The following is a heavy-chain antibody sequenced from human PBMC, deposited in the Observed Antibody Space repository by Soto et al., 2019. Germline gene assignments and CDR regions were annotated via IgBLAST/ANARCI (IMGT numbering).Heavy chain of an antibody. V-gene: IGHV3-33*01. J-gene: IGHJ4*02. CDR1: GFTFSSYG. D-gene: IGHD7-27*01. CDR3: ARDSSSGEGFDF. CDR2: IWYDGNSK. Sequence: QVQLVESGGGVVQPGWSLRLSCAASGFTFSSYGMHWVRQAPGKGLEWMAVIWYDGNSKDYGDSVRGRFTVSRDNSKNTLYLQMDSLRAEDTAVYYCARDSSSGEGFDFWGQGTLVTVSS.